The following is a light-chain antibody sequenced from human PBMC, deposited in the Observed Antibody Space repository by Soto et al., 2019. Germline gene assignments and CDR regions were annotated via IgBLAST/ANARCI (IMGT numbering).Light chain of an antibody. V-gene: IGKV1-39*01. CDR3: QQTYSAPGT. Sequence: DIQMTQSPSSLSASVGDRVTVTCRPSQNISKFLNWYQEKQGKAPKVLIYVTSNLQNGVPSRFSGSGSGTEFNLSISSLQPEDFATYYCQQTYSAPGTFGQGTRV. J-gene: IGKJ1*01. CDR1: QNISKF. CDR2: VTS.